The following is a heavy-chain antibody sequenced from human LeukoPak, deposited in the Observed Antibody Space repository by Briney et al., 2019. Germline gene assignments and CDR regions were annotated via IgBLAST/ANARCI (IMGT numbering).Heavy chain of an antibody. CDR1: GGPSSNWA. V-gene: IGHV1-69*05. D-gene: IGHD2/OR15-2a*01. J-gene: IGHJ3*01. CDR3: ASFLSGGGFDV. Sequence: SVKVSCKTSGGPSSNWAISWVRQAPGQGLEWMGIVIPVFRTTHYTPKFQGRITITTDESTTTVYMELTSLRSDDTAMYYRASFLSGGGFDVWGQGTMVTVSS. CDR2: VIPVFRTT.